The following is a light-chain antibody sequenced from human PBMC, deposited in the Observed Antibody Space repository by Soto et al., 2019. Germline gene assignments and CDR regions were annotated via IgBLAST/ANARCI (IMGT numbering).Light chain of an antibody. CDR3: HQYNNWTWT. J-gene: IGKJ1*01. Sequence: EIVMTQSPATLSVSPGERATLSCRASQSVSSNLAWYQQKPGQAPRLLIYGASTRATGIPARFSGSGSGTEFTLTISSLQSEDFAVYYCHQYNNWTWTFGQGTKVEIK. CDR2: GAS. V-gene: IGKV3-15*01. CDR1: QSVSSN.